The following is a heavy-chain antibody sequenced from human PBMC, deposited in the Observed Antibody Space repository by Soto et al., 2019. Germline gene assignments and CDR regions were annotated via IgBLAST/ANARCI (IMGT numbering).Heavy chain of an antibody. CDR1: GFTFSSYA. D-gene: IGHD5-12*01. Sequence: PGGSLRLSCAASGFTFSSYAISWVRQAPGKGLAWVSTISGGGTSTYYADSVKGRFTISRDNSKNTLYLQMNSLRAEDTAVYFCAKDVSGDGYDLLFASWFFDLWGRGTLVTVSS. V-gene: IGHV3-23*01. CDR2: ISGGGTST. J-gene: IGHJ2*01. CDR3: AKDVSGDGYDLLFASWFFDL.